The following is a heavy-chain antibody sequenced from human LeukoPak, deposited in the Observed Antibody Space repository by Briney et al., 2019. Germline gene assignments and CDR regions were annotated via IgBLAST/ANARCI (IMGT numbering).Heavy chain of an antibody. CDR3: AKDRKVTTGPFDY. CDR1: GFTFSSYG. CDR2: IRYDGSNK. J-gene: IGHJ4*02. Sequence: PGGSLRLSCAASGFTFSSYGMHWVRQAPGKGLEWEAFIRYDGSNKYYADSVKGRFTISRDNSKNTLYLQMNSLRAEDTAVYYCAKDRKVTTGPFDYWGQGTLVTVSS. D-gene: IGHD4-11*01. V-gene: IGHV3-30*02.